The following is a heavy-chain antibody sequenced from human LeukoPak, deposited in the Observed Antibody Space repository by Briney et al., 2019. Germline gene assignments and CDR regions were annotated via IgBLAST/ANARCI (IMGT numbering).Heavy chain of an antibody. D-gene: IGHD3-22*01. CDR1: GESLRGYY. V-gene: IGHV4-38-2*02. CDR2: IYYSGST. Sequence: PSETLSLTCTVSGESLRGYYWSWIRQSPGKGLEWIGSIYYSGSTYYNPSLKSRVTISVDTSKNQFSLKLSSVTAADTAVYYCARDFITMTTPDAFDIWGQGTMVTVSS. J-gene: IGHJ3*02. CDR3: ARDFITMTTPDAFDI.